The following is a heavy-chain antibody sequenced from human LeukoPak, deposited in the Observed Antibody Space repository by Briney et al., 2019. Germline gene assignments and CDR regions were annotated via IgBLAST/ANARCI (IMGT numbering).Heavy chain of an antibody. Sequence: GSSVKVSCKASGGTFSSYAISWVRQAPGQGLEWMGGIIPIFGTANYAQKFQGRVTITADESTSTAYMELSSLRSEDTAVYYCAIDSSDYYSRGYFDYWGQGTLVTVSS. CDR2: IIPIFGTA. V-gene: IGHV1-69*01. CDR3: AIDSSDYYSRGYFDY. J-gene: IGHJ4*02. D-gene: IGHD3-22*01. CDR1: GGTFSSYA.